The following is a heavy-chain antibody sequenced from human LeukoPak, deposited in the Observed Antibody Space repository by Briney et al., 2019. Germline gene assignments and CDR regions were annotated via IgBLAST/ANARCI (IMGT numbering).Heavy chain of an antibody. J-gene: IGHJ4*02. CDR2: ISSSSSYI. CDR3: ARSYSGSYIFDY. Sequence: GGSLRLSCAASGFTFSSYSMNWVRQAPGKGLEWVSSISSSSSYIYYADSVKGRFTISRDNAKNSLYLQMNSLRAEDTAVYYCARSYSGSYIFDYWGQGTLVTVSS. CDR1: GFTFSSYS. V-gene: IGHV3-21*01. D-gene: IGHD1-26*01.